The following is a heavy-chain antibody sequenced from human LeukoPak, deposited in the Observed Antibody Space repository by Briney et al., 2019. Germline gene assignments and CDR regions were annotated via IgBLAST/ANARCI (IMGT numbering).Heavy chain of an antibody. CDR1: GGSISSGSYY. D-gene: IGHD3-22*01. CDR2: IYTSGST. V-gene: IGHV4-61*02. CDR3: ARERWYYDDSSGYYDY. J-gene: IGHJ4*02. Sequence: PSETLSLTCTVSGGSISSGSYYWRWIRQPAGKGLEWIGRIYTSGSTNYNPSLKSRVTISVDTSKNQFSLKVSSVTAADTAVYYCARERWYYDDSSGYYDYWGQGTLVTVSS.